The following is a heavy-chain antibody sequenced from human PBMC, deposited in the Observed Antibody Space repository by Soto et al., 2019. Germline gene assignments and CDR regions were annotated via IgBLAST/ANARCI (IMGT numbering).Heavy chain of an antibody. CDR3: ARPRAAAGKRTPRTKNYYYYGMDV. J-gene: IGHJ6*02. Sequence: PGESLKISCKGSGYSFTNYWIGWVRQMPGKGLEWMGIIYPGDSDTSYSPSFQGQVTISADKSISTAYLQWSSLKASDTAMYYCARPRAAAGKRTPRTKNYYYYGMDVWGQGTTVTVSS. CDR2: IYPGDSDT. V-gene: IGHV5-51*01. CDR1: GYSFTNYW. D-gene: IGHD6-13*01.